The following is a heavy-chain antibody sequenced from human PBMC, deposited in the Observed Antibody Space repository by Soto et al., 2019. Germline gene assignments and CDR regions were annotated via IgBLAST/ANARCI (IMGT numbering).Heavy chain of an antibody. D-gene: IGHD6-13*01. CDR2: IYPGDSDT. J-gene: IGHJ6*02. Sequence: GESLKISCKGSGYSFTSYWIGWVRQMPGKGLEWMGIIYPGDSDTRYSPSFQGQVTISADKSISTAYLQWSSLKASDTAMYYCARTIAAAGHYSGMDVWGQGTTVTVSS. CDR3: ARTIAAAGHYSGMDV. V-gene: IGHV5-51*01. CDR1: GYSFTSYW.